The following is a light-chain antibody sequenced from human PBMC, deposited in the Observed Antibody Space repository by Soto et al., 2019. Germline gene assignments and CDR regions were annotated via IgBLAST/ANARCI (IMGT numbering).Light chain of an antibody. CDR3: MQPIHWPFT. CDR1: QSLLYSDGKTY. J-gene: IGKJ3*01. V-gene: IGKV2-30*01. Sequence: DVVLTQSPVSLPVTLGQPASISCRSSQSLLYSDGKTYLNWSHQRPGQSPRRLIYQVSIRDSGVPVRFSGSGSGTDFTLHISRVEAEDMGVYYCMQPIHWPFTFGPGTKVDIK. CDR2: QVS.